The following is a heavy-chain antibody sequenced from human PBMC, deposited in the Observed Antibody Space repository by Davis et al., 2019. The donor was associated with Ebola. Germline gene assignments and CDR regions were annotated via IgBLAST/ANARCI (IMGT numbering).Heavy chain of an antibody. Sequence: GGSLRLSCKGSGCSFTSYWITWVRQMPGKGLEWMGRIDPSDSYTDYSPSFQGHVTISTDKSISTAYLQWSSLKASDTAMYYCARRAAVGTNYYYYYMDVWGKGTTVTVSS. CDR1: GCSFTSYW. V-gene: IGHV5-10-1*01. CDR3: ARRAAVGTNYYYYYMDV. D-gene: IGHD6-13*01. CDR2: IDPSDSYT. J-gene: IGHJ6*03.